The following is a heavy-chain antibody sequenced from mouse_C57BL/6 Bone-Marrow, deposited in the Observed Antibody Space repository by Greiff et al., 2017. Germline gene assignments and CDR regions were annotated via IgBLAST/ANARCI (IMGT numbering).Heavy chain of an antibody. D-gene: IGHD1-1*01. CDR2: IDPENGDT. CDR1: GFNIKDDY. V-gene: IGHV14-4*01. J-gene: IGHJ3*01. Sequence: EVQGVESGAELVRPGASVKLSCTASGFNIKDDYMHWVKQRPEQGLEWIGWIDPENGDTEYASKFQGKATITADTSSNTAYLQLSSLTSEDTAVYYCTRDYYGTRFAYWGQGTLVTVSA. CDR3: TRDYYGTRFAY.